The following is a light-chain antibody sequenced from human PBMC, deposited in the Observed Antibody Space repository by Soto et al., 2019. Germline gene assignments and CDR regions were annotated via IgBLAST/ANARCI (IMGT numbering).Light chain of an antibody. CDR1: SSDVGGYKY. CDR2: EGT. CDR3: VSYAGSNNLV. J-gene: IGLJ3*02. V-gene: IGLV2-8*01. Sequence: QSALTQPPSASGSPGQSVTISCTGTSSDVGGYKYVSWYQQHPGKAPKLMIYEGTKWPSGVPDRFSGSKSGDTASLTVSGLQAEDEADYYCVSYAGSNNLVFGGGTKLTVL.